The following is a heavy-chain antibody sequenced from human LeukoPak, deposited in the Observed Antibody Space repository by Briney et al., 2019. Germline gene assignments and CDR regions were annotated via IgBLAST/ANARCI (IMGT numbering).Heavy chain of an antibody. CDR2: INPNSGDT. CDR3: ARGSSSWYSHHHYFFDY. Sequence: GASVKVSCKATGYTFTGYYIHWVRQAPGQGLQWMGWINPNSGDTKHSQSFQGRDTMTRDTSITTAYMELSRLKSDDTAVYYCARGSSSWYSHHHYFFDYWGQGTLVTVSS. V-gene: IGHV1-2*02. J-gene: IGHJ4*02. D-gene: IGHD6-13*01. CDR1: GYTFTGYY.